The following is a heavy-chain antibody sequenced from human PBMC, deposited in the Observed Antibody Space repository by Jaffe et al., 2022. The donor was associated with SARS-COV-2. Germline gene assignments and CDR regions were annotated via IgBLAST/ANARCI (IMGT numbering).Heavy chain of an antibody. V-gene: IGHV3-30*18. J-gene: IGHJ6*02. CDR3: AKEIYYGMDV. Sequence: QVQLVESGGGVVQPGRSLRLSCAASGFTFSSYGMHWVRQAPGKGLEWVAVISYDGSNKYYADSVKGRFTISRDNSKNTLYLQMNSLRAEDTAVYYCAKEIYYGMDVWGQGTTVTVSS. CDR1: GFTFSSYG. CDR2: ISYDGSNK.